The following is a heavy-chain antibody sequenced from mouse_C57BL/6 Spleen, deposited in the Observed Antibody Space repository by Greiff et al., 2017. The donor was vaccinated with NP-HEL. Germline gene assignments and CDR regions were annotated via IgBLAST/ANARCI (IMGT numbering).Heavy chain of an antibody. CDR1: GFTFSDYG. J-gene: IGHJ2*01. V-gene: IGHV5-17*01. D-gene: IGHD1-1*01. CDR2: ISSGSSTI. CDR3: ARGYYGSSSLYYFDY. Sequence: DVKLVESGGGLVKPGGSLKLSCAASGFTFSDYGMHWVRQAPEKGLEWVAYISSGSSTIYYADTVKGRFTLSRDNAKNTLFLQMTSLRSEDTAMYYCARGYYGSSSLYYFDYWGQGTTLTVSS.